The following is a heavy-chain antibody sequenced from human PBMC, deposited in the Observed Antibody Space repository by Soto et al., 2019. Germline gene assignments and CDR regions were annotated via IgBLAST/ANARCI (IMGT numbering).Heavy chain of an antibody. Sequence: LRLSCAASGVTFSSYEMNWVRQAPGKGLEWVSYISSSGSTIYYADSVKGRFTISRDNAKNSLYLQMNSLRAEDTAVYYCARPEHKRTYWGYYGMDVWGQGTTVTVSS. CDR2: ISSSGSTI. V-gene: IGHV3-48*03. CDR3: ARPEHKRTYWGYYGMDV. CDR1: GVTFSSYE. J-gene: IGHJ6*02. D-gene: IGHD2-21*01.